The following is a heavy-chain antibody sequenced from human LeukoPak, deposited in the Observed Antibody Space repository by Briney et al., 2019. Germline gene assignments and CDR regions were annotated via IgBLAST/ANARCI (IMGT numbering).Heavy chain of an antibody. Sequence: GRSLSLSCAASGFTFSSYAMSWVRQAPGKGLEWVSGISGSGGSTYYADSVKGRFTISRDNSKNTLYLQMNSLRAEDTAVYYCAKDVTGGGYFDYWGQGTLVTVSS. J-gene: IGHJ4*02. CDR3: AKDVTGGGYFDY. CDR2: ISGSGGST. D-gene: IGHD1-1*01. V-gene: IGHV3-23*01. CDR1: GFTFSSYA.